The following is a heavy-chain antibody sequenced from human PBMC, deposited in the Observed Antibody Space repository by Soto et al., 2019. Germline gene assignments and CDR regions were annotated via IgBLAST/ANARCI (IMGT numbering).Heavy chain of an antibody. D-gene: IGHD5-12*01. Sequence: ASVKVSCKASGVTFTRQDMRWVRQAPGQGLEWMGGIIPIFGTPQYAEKFQDRVTITADESTSTAYMELSSLTSEDTAVYYCATNEGRDGYRFDYWGQGTLVTVSS. J-gene: IGHJ4*02. CDR3: ATNEGRDGYRFDY. CDR2: IIPIFGTP. CDR1: GVTFTRQD. V-gene: IGHV1-69*13.